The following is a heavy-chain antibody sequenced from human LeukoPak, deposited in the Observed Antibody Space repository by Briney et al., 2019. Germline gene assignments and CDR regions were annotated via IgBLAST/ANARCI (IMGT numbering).Heavy chain of an antibody. J-gene: IGHJ4*02. CDR3: ARDPYCSSTSCQFDY. CDR1: GFTVSSNY. CDR2: IYSGGST. Sequence: SGGSLRLSCAASGFTVSSNYMSWVRRAPGKGLEWVSVIYSGGSTYYADSVKGRFTISRDNSKNTLYLQMNSLRAEDTAVYYCARDPYCSSTSCQFDYWGQGTLVTVSS. V-gene: IGHV3-53*01. D-gene: IGHD2-2*01.